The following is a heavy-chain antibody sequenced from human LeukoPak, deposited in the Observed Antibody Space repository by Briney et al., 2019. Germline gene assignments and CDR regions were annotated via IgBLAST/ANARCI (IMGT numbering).Heavy chain of an antibody. Sequence: SETLSLTCAVSGYSISSGNYWDWMRQPPGKGLEWIGSIYHSGSTYYSPSLKSRVTISVDTSKNQFSLKLSSVTAADTAVYYCARKYCSSTSCYFDYWGQGTLVTVSS. D-gene: IGHD2-2*01. CDR1: GYSISSGNY. V-gene: IGHV4-38-2*01. J-gene: IGHJ4*02. CDR3: ARKYCSSTSCYFDY. CDR2: IYHSGST.